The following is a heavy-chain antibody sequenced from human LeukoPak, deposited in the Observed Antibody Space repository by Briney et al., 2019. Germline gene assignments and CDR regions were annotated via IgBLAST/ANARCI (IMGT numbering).Heavy chain of an antibody. CDR3: AAAPTYYDILTGYYSFDY. CDR1: GCTFTSSA. V-gene: IGHV1-58*01. J-gene: IGHJ4*02. Sequence: GASVKVSCKASGCTFTSSAVQWVRQARGQRLEWIGWIVVGRGNTNYAQKFQERVTITRDMSTSTAYMELSSLRSEDTAVYYCAAAPTYYDILTGYYSFDYWGQGTLVTVSS. CDR2: IVVGRGNT. D-gene: IGHD3-9*01.